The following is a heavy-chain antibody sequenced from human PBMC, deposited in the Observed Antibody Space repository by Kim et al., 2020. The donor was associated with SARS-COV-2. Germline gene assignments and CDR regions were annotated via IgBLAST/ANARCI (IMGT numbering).Heavy chain of an antibody. CDR3: ARMGAP. CDR2: ITRGSTYR. Sequence: GRSLRLSCAASGFSFSDYYMSWMRQAPGKGLEWVSYITRGSTYRDYAVSVKGRFTISRDDAQNSLYLQMNSLRADDTAVYYCARMGAPWGQGTLVTVSS. V-gene: IGHV3-11*06. J-gene: IGHJ4*02. CDR1: GFSFSDYY.